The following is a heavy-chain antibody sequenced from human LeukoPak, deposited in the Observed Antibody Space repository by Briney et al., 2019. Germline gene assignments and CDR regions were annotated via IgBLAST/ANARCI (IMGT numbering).Heavy chain of an antibody. D-gene: IGHD4/OR15-4a*01. CDR3: ARHYRGPPRRGDNYVDP. CDR1: CWILTNCW. V-gene: IGHV5-51*01. CDR2: IYSSDSDT. J-gene: IGHJ5*02. Sequence: GGSLKIPCKGSCWILTNCWVGWVLQMPGKGLEWMGIIYSSDSDTRYSPAFQGQVTISADKSINTDYLQWSSLKASDTAIYYCARHYRGPPRRGDNYVDPWGQGTLVTVSS.